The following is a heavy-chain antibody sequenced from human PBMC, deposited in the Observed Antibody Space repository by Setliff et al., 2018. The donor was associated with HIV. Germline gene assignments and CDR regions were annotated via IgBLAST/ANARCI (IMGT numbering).Heavy chain of an antibody. V-gene: IGHV1-69*05. J-gene: IGHJ5*02. CDR2: IIPTFGTV. Sequence: GASVKVSCKASGGTFSSYAISWVRQAPGQGLEWMGGIIPTFGTVNYAQKFQGRVSIITDESTNTAYMELSSLRSGDTAVYYCGRSRRDCGGGACKSDWFDPWGQGTLVTVSS. CDR3: GRSRRDCGGGACKSDWFDP. CDR1: GGTFSSYA. D-gene: IGHD2-21*01.